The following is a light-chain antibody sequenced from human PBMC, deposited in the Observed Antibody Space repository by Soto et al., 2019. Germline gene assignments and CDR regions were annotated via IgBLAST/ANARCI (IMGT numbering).Light chain of an antibody. J-gene: IGLJ1*01. CDR2: EVS. Sequence: QSVLTQPPSVSGSPGQSVTISCTGTSSDVGSNNRVSWYQQPPGTVPKVMIYEVSNRPSGVPDRFSGSKSGNTASLTISGLQAEDEADYYCCSFTSATTYVFGTGTKVTVL. CDR1: SSDVGSNNR. CDR3: CSFTSATTYV. V-gene: IGLV2-18*02.